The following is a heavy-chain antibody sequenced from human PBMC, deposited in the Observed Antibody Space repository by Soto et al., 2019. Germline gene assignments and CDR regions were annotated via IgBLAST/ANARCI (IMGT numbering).Heavy chain of an antibody. Sequence: QVQLVESGGGVVQPGRSLRLSCAASGFTFSSYAMHWVRQAPGKGLEWVTLISYDGIDKYYADSVKGRFTISRDNSKNTRYLQMNSLRIEDTSVYYCASLRGWNSGTYLGVDVWGQGATVTVSS. CDR2: ISYDGIDK. CDR1: GFTFSSYA. CDR3: ASLRGWNSGTYLGVDV. J-gene: IGHJ6*02. D-gene: IGHD1-26*01. V-gene: IGHV3-30-3*01.